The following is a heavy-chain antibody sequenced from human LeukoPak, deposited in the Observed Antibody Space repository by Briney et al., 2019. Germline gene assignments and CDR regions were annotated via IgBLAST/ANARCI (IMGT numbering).Heavy chain of an antibody. J-gene: IGHJ3*02. V-gene: IGHV4-39*07. CDR3: ARVFTVGSYYRYDAFDI. CDR2: IYYSGST. Sequence: SETLSLTCTVSGGSISSSSYYWGWIRQPPGKGLEWIGSIYYSGSTYYNPSLKSRVTISVDTSKNQFSLKLSSVTAADTAVYYCARVFTVGSYYRYDAFDIWGQGTMVTVSS. CDR1: GGSISSSSYY. D-gene: IGHD1-26*01.